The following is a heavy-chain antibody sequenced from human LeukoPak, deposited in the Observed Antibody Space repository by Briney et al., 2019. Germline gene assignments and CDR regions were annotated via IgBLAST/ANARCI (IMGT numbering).Heavy chain of an antibody. CDR1: GFIFSNYN. CDR3: ARRNAMDV. CDR2: INRDGSER. Sequence: GGSLRLSCATSGFIFSNYNMNWVRQAPGKGLEWVANINRDGSERYYVDSVKGRFTISRDDAKSSLYLQMNSLRAEDTAVYYCARRNAMDVWGQGTTVIVFS. J-gene: IGHJ6*02. V-gene: IGHV3-7*03.